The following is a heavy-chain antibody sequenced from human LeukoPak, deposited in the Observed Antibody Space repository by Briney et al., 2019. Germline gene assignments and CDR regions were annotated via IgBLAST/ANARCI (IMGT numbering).Heavy chain of an antibody. CDR1: GFTFDDYT. CDR2: ISWDGGST. CDR3: AKDKAALYGSGSSDGMDV. V-gene: IGHV3-43*01. Sequence: GGSLRLSCAASGFTFDDYTMHWVRQAPGKGLEWVSLISWDGGSTYYADSVKGRFTISRDNSKNSLYLQMNSLRTEDTALYYCAKDKAALYGSGSSDGMDVWGQGITVTVSS. D-gene: IGHD3-10*01. J-gene: IGHJ6*02.